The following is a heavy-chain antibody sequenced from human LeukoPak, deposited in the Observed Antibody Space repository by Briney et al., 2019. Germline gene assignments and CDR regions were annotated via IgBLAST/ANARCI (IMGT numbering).Heavy chain of an antibody. CDR3: ARGTYYYDSSGYNPTY. J-gene: IGHJ4*02. V-gene: IGHV3-21*01. CDR1: GFTFSSYS. Sequence: PGGSLRLSCAASGFTFSSYSMNWVRQAPRKGLEWVSSISSSSSYIYYADSVKGRFTISRDNAKNSLYLQMNSLRAEDTAVYYCARGTYYYDSSGYNPTYWGQGTLVTVSS. CDR2: ISSSSSYI. D-gene: IGHD3-22*01.